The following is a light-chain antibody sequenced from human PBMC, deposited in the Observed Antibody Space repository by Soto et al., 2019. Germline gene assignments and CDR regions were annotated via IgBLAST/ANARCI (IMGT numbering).Light chain of an antibody. CDR3: QQRANWPLT. Sequence: EIVLTQSPATVSLSPGERVTLSCRASQYVNIYLAWYQQKPGQAPRLLIYDASNRATGVPARFSGRGSGTDFTLTISSLESEDFAVYYGQQRANWPLTFGGGTKVESK. J-gene: IGKJ4*01. V-gene: IGKV3-11*01. CDR1: QYVNIY. CDR2: DAS.